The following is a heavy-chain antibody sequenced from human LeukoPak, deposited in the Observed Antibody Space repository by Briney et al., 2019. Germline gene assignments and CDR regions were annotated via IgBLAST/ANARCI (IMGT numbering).Heavy chain of an antibody. J-gene: IGHJ3*02. CDR1: GDSLRKSTFY. CDR3: ARVAGISNAFDI. CDR2: IYYSGGA. Sequence: PSETLSLTCTVSGDSLRKSTFYWVWIRQPPGKGLEWIGSIYYSGGADYIPSLKSRVTISVDTSKNQFSLKLSSVTAADTAVYYCARVAGISNAFDIWGQGTMVTVSS. V-gene: IGHV4-39*07. D-gene: IGHD3-3*01.